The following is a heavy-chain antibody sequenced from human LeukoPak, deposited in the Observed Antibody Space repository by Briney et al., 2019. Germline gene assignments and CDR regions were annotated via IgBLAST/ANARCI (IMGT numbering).Heavy chain of an antibody. CDR3: ARGDGITMVREPYWGY. J-gene: IGHJ4*02. V-gene: IGHV3-64*01. CDR2: ISSNGGST. Sequence: QSGGSLRLSCAASGFTFSSYAMHWVRQAPGKGLEYVSAISSNGGSTYYANSVKGRFTISRDNSKNTLYLQMGSLRAEDMAVYYCARGDGITMVREPYWGYWGQGTLVTVSS. CDR1: GFTFSSYA. D-gene: IGHD3-10*01.